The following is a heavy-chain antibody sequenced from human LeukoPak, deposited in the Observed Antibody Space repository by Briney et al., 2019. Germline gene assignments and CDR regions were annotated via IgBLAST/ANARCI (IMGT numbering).Heavy chain of an antibody. Sequence: GESLKISCQGSGYIFTSYWIGWVRQMPGKGLEWMGIIFPGDSDIRYSPSFQGQVTISADKSMSTAYLQWSSLKPSGTAIYYCTRPTLDLGDLIDYWGQGTLVTVSS. V-gene: IGHV5-51*01. D-gene: IGHD4-17*01. CDR2: IFPGDSDI. CDR1: GYIFTSYW. J-gene: IGHJ4*02. CDR3: TRPTLDLGDLIDY.